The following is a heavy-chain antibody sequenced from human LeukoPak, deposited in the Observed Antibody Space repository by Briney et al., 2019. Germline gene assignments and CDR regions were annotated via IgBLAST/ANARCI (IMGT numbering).Heavy chain of an antibody. J-gene: IGHJ6*03. Sequence: PGVPLRLSCAASGLTFSSYYMHWPRQAPGKGLVWVSRINTDGSSTSYADSVKGRFTISRDNDKNTLYLQMNSLRAEDTAVYYCARVVHDFWSGYYLYCYMDVWGKGTTVTGSS. CDR1: GLTFSSYY. V-gene: IGHV3-74*01. CDR3: ARVVHDFWSGYYLYCYMDV. D-gene: IGHD3-3*01. CDR2: INTDGSST.